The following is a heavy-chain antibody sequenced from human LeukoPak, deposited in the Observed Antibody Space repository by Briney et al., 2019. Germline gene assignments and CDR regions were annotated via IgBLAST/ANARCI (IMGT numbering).Heavy chain of an antibody. CDR2: ISYDGSNK. CDR1: GFTFSSYA. D-gene: IGHD3-22*01. CDR3: ARSTYYDSSGYYRY. J-gene: IGHJ4*02. Sequence: GGSLRLSCAASGFTFSSYAMHWVRQAPGKGLEWVAVISYDGSNKYYADSVKGRFTISRDNSKNTLYLQMNSLRAEDTAVYYCARSTYYDSSGYYRYWGQGTLVTVSS. V-gene: IGHV3-30-3*01.